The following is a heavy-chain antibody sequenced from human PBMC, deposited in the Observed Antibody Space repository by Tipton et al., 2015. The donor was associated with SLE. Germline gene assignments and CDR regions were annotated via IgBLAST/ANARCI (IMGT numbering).Heavy chain of an antibody. CDR1: GFTFSSYA. CDR3: ARTLLWFRDYYGMDV. J-gene: IGHJ6*02. V-gene: IGHV3-30*04. D-gene: IGHD3-10*01. CDR2: ISYDGSNK. Sequence: RSLRLSCAASGFTFSSYAMHWVRQAPGKGLEWVAVISYDGSNKYYADSVKGRFTISRDNSKNTLYLQMNSLRTEDTAVYYCARTLLWFRDYYGMDVWGQGTTVTVSS.